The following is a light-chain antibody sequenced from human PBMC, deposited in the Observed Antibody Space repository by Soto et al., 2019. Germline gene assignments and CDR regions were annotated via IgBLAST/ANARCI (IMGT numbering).Light chain of an antibody. CDR3: QQYYSPPLS. CDR2: WAS. J-gene: IGKJ4*01. V-gene: IGKV4-1*01. Sequence: DIVMTQSPDSLAVSLGERATINCKSSQSLLFSSNNKNYLAWYQQKGGQPPKLLIYWASTRESGVPDRFSGSGAGTHFTLTITSLKPKVVAVYYLQQYYSPPLSFGGGTKGDIK. CDR1: QSLLFSSNNKNY.